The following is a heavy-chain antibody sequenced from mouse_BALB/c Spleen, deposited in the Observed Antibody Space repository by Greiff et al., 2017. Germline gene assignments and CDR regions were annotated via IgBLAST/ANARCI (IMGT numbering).Heavy chain of an antibody. CDR2: IYPGDGDT. J-gene: IGHJ2*01. D-gene: IGHD1-1*01. CDR3: ARSKCYGRDY. Sequence: VQLQQSGAELVRPGSSVKISCKASGYAFSSYWMNWVKQRPRQGLVWIGQIYPGDGDTNYNGKFKGKATLTADKSSSTAYMQLSSLTSEDSAVYFCARSKCYGRDYWGQGTTLTVSS. CDR1: GYAFSSYW. V-gene: IGHV1-80*01.